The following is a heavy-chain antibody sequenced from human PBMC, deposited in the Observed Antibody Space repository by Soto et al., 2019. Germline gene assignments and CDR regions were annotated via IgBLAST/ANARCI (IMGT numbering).Heavy chain of an antibody. D-gene: IGHD2-15*01. CDR3: AKGHPGGSCYSGLDC. Sequence: HPGGSLRLSCAASGFTFSSCAITWVRQAPGKGLEWVLAISGSGDTTYYADSVKGRFTISRDTSKNTVYLQMNSLRVDDTAVYYCAKGHPGGSCYSGLDCWGQGTLVTVSS. CDR2: ISGSGDTT. J-gene: IGHJ4*02. CDR1: GFTFSSCA. V-gene: IGHV3-23*01.